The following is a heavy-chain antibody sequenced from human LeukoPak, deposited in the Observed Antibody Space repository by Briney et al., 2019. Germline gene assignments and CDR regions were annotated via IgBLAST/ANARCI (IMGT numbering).Heavy chain of an antibody. CDR2: ITGSSSTT. D-gene: IGHD3-10*01. CDR3: AKSIRGVIRDCFDP. Sequence: GGSLRLSCAASGFAFSSYAMSWVRQAPGLGLEWVSSITGSSSTTYYADSVKGRFTISRDNSNNTVYLQMNSLRAEDTAVYYCAKSIRGVIRDCFDPWGQGTLVTVSS. J-gene: IGHJ5*02. V-gene: IGHV3-23*01. CDR1: GFAFSSYA.